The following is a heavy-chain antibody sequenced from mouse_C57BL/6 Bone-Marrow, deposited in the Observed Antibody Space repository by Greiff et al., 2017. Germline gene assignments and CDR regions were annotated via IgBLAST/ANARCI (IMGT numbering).Heavy chain of an antibody. CDR2: IDPETGGT. CDR1: GYTFTDYE. Sequence: QVQLQQSGAELVRPGASVTLSCKASGYTFTDYEMHWVKQTPVHGLEWIGAIDPETGGTDYNQKFKGKAILTADKSSSTAYMELRSLTSEDSAVYYCTRENDGGCLWFAYWGQGTLVTVSA. J-gene: IGHJ3*01. D-gene: IGHD2-3*01. CDR3: TRENDGGCLWFAY. V-gene: IGHV1-15*01.